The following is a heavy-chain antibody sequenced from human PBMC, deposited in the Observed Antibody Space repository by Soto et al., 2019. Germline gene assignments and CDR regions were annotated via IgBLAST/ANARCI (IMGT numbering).Heavy chain of an antibody. V-gene: IGHV4-59*01. J-gene: IGHJ4*02. CDR1: GGSISNYH. CDR3: ARVAADAYWSGYDDY. CDR2: ISYTGST. D-gene: IGHD3-3*01. Sequence: EQLQESGPRLVKPSETLSLTCSVSGGSISNYHWSWIRQPPGKGLEWIGYISYTGSTNYSPSLKCRVTMLLATSKKQFSLKLSSVTAADTAVYYCARVAADAYWSGYDDYWGQGTLVTVSS.